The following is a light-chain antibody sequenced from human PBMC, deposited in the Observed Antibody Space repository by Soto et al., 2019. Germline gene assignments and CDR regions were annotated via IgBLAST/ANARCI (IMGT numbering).Light chain of an antibody. CDR2: EVS. J-gene: IGLJ1*01. Sequence: QSALTQPASVSGSPGQSITISCTGTNSDVGVYNYVSWYQQHPGKAPKLMIYEVSNRPPGVSNRFSGSKSGNTASLTISGLQAEDEADYYCCSYAGSYTDVFGTGTKLTVL. CDR1: NSDVGVYNY. V-gene: IGLV2-14*01. CDR3: CSYAGSYTDV.